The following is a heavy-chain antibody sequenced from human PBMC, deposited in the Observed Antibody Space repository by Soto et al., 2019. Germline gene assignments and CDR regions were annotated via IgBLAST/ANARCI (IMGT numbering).Heavy chain of an antibody. D-gene: IGHD2-21*02. CDR3: AREGGYCGGDCYRDAFDI. CDR1: GFTFSSYS. V-gene: IGHV3-21*01. CDR2: ISSSSSYI. Sequence: GGSLRLSCAASGFTFSSYSMNWVRQAPGKGLEWVSSISSSSSYIYYADSVKGRFTISRDNAKNSLYLQMNSLRAEDTAVYYCAREGGYCGGDCYRDAFDIWGQGTMVTVSS. J-gene: IGHJ3*02.